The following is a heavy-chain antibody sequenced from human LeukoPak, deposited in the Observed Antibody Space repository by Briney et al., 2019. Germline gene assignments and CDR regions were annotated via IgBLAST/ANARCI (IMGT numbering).Heavy chain of an antibody. D-gene: IGHD5-12*01. Sequence: GGSLRLSCAASGFTFSSYGMHWVCQAPGKGLEWVAVIWYDGSNKYYADSVKGRFTISRDNSKNTLYLQMDSLRAEDTAVYYCARAGKDRYSGYDFPFDYWGQGTLVTVSS. CDR2: IWYDGSNK. CDR1: GFTFSSYG. CDR3: ARAGKDRYSGYDFPFDY. V-gene: IGHV3-33*01. J-gene: IGHJ4*02.